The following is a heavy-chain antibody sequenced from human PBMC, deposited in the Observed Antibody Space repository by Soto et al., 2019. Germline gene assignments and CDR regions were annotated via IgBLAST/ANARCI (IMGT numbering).Heavy chain of an antibody. CDR3: ARAIIPLTTDWYFDL. Sequence: QVQLQESGPGLVKPSETLSLTCTVSGGSISGGVYYWSWIRQPPGKGLEWIGYIYDSGSTYYNPSLKGRVTISVETAKNQFSLRLSSVTAADTAVYYCARAIIPLTTDWYFDLWGRGALVTVSS. CDR2: IYDSGST. J-gene: IGHJ2*01. CDR1: GGSISGGVYY. V-gene: IGHV4-30-4*01. D-gene: IGHD4-17*01.